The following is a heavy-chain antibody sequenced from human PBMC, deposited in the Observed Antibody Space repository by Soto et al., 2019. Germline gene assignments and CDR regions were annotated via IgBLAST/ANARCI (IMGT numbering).Heavy chain of an antibody. Sequence: GESLKISCKGSGYSFTSYWIGWVRQMPGKGLEWMGIIYPGDSDTRYSPSFQGQVTISADKSISTAYLQWSSLKASDTAMYYCARSEVPAVYYYYYGMDVWGQGTTVTVSS. CDR3: ARSEVPAVYYYYYGMDV. D-gene: IGHD2-2*01. CDR1: GYSFTSYW. CDR2: IYPGDSDT. V-gene: IGHV5-51*01. J-gene: IGHJ6*02.